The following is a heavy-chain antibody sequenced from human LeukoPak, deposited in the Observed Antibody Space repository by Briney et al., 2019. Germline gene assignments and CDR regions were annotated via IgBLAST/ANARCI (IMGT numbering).Heavy chain of an antibody. CDR3: ARVGGDYGSGSYCLTS. D-gene: IGHD3-10*01. CDR2: INHSGST. J-gene: IGHJ5*02. V-gene: IGHV4-34*01. Sequence: ASETLSLTCAVYGVSFSGYYWSWIRQPPGKGLEWIGEINHSGSTNYNPSLKSRVTISVDTSKNQFSLKLSSVTAADTAVYYCARVGGDYGSGSYCLTSWGQGTLVTASS. CDR1: GVSFSGYY.